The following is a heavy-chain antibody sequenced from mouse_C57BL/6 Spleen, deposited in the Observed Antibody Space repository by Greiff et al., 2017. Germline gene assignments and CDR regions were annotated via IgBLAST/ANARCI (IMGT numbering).Heavy chain of an antibody. CDR3: ARRVDGGDY. CDR2: IWSGGST. V-gene: IGHV2-2*01. Sequence: QVQLKESGPGLVQPSQSLSITCTVSGFSLTSYGVHWVRQSPGKGLEWLGVIWSGGSTDYNETFIYRLCISKYNYKSQVFFKMNSLKADYTAIYYCARRVDGGDYWGQGTTLTVSS. D-gene: IGHD1-1*02. J-gene: IGHJ2*01. CDR1: GFSLTSYG.